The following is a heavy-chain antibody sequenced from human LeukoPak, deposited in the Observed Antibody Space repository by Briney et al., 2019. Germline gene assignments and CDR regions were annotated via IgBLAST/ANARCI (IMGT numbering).Heavy chain of an antibody. V-gene: IGHV3-30*18. CDR1: GFTFSSYA. D-gene: IGHD3-10*01. CDR2: ISYDGSNK. CDR3: AKDRVRGVIIYLEWFDP. J-gene: IGHJ5*02. Sequence: GGSLRPSCAASGFTFSSYAMHWVRQAPGKGREWVAVISYDGSNKFYADSVKGRFTISRDNSKNTLYLQMNSLRAEDTAVYYCAKDRVRGVIIYLEWFDPWGQGTLVTVSS.